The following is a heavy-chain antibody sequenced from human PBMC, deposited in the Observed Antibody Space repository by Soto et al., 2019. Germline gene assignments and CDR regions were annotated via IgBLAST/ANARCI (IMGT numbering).Heavy chain of an antibody. Sequence: QVQLEQSGAEVKKTGASVKVSCKASGYTFTSYDINWVRQATGQGLEWMGWMNPDSGNTGYAQKFQGRVTMTRNTSISTAYMELSSLRSEDTAVYYCARERSSSKRFDPWGQGTLVTVSS. CDR2: MNPDSGNT. CDR1: GYTFTSYD. J-gene: IGHJ5*02. V-gene: IGHV1-8*01. CDR3: ARERSSSKRFDP. D-gene: IGHD3-16*02.